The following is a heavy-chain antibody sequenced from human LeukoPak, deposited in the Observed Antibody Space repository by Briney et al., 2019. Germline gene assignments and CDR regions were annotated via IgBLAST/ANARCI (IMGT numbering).Heavy chain of an antibody. CDR2: INPSGGST. CDR3: ARDLWSGSSTGPFDY. V-gene: IGHV1-46*01. CDR1: GYTFTSYG. D-gene: IGHD1-26*01. J-gene: IGHJ4*02. Sequence: ASVKVSCKASGYTFTSYGISWVRQAPGQGLEWMGIINPSGGSTSYAQKFQGRVTTTRDMSTSTVYMELSSLRSEDTAVYYCARDLWSGSSTGPFDYWGQGTLVTVSS.